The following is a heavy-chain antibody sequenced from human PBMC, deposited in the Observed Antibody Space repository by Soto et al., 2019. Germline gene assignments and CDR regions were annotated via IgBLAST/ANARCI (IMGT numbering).Heavy chain of an antibody. V-gene: IGHV1-18*01. J-gene: IGHJ5*02. D-gene: IGHD6-19*01. CDR2: INGYNGNT. CDR3: ARDRIPVSGYPTKWFAP. Sequence: QVQLVQSGAEVKKPGASVKVSCKASGYTFTSYGISWVRQAPGQGLEWMGWINGYNGNTDYSQKLQGRVTMSTDTSTNSAYMEPRSLRSADTHIYYCARDRIPVSGYPTKWFAPWGQGTLVTVSS. CDR1: GYTFTSYG.